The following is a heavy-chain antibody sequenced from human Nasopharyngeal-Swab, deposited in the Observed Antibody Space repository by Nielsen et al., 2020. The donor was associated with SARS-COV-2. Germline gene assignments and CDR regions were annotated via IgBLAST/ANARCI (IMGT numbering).Heavy chain of an antibody. CDR3: ARDVSRITIFGVVIEDAFDI. V-gene: IGHV1-2*06. CDR2: INPNSGGT. D-gene: IGHD3-3*01. Sequence: ASVKVSCKASGYTFTGYYMHWVRQAPGQGLEWMGRINPNSGGTNYAQKFQGRVTMTRDTSISTAYMELSRLRSDDTAVYYCARDVSRITIFGVVIEDAFDIWGQGTMVTVSS. CDR1: GYTFTGYY. J-gene: IGHJ3*02.